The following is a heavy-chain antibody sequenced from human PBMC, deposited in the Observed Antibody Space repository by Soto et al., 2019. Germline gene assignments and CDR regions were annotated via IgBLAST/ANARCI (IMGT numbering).Heavy chain of an antibody. CDR3: ARHNYGSGSTYIDC. J-gene: IGHJ4*02. D-gene: IGHD3-10*01. Sequence: SETLSLTCAVYGGSFSGDYWTWIRQPPGKGLEWIGYIYYSGSTNYNPSLKSRVTISVDTSKNQFPLKLNSMTAADTAVYYCARHNYGSGSTYIDCWGQGALVSVSS. CDR1: GGSFSGDY. CDR2: IYYSGST. V-gene: IGHV4-59*08.